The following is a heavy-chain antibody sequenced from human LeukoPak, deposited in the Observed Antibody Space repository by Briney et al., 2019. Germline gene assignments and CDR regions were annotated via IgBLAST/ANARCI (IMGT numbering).Heavy chain of an antibody. CDR3: ARDSGYYYDY. CDR1: GGSISSYY. V-gene: IGHV4-39*07. J-gene: IGHJ4*02. D-gene: IGHD3-22*01. Sequence: PSETLSLTCTVSGGSISSYYWGWIRQPPGKELEWIGSIYYSGSTYYNPSLKSRVTISVDTSKNQFSLKLSSVTAADTAVYYCARDSGYYYDYWGQGTLVTVSS. CDR2: IYYSGST.